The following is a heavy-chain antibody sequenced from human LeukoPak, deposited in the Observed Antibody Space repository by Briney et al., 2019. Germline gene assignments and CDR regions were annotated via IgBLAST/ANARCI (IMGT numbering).Heavy chain of an antibody. CDR3: ARELLGYCSGGSCADDAFDI. D-gene: IGHD2-15*01. CDR1: GFTVSSNY. J-gene: IGHJ3*02. CDR2: IYSGGST. Sequence: GGSLRLSCAASGFTVSSNYMSWVRQAPGKGLEWVSVIYSGGSTYYVDSVKGRFTISRDNSKNTLYLQMNSLRAEDTAVYYCARELLGYCSGGSCADDAFDIWGQGTMVTVSS. V-gene: IGHV3-53*01.